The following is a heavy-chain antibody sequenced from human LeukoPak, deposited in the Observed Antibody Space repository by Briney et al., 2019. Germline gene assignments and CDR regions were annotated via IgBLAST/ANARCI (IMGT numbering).Heavy chain of an antibody. CDR1: GFTFSSYG. CDR2: IWYDGSNK. J-gene: IGHJ6*03. Sequence: GGSLRLSCAASGFTFSSYGMHWVRQAPGKGLEWVAVIWYDGSNKYYADSVKGRFTISRDNSKNTLYLQMNSLRAEDTAVYYCAKEGPHLRPNYYYYMDVWGKGTTVSVSS. D-gene: IGHD4-17*01. CDR3: AKEGPHLRPNYYYYMDV. V-gene: IGHV3-33*06.